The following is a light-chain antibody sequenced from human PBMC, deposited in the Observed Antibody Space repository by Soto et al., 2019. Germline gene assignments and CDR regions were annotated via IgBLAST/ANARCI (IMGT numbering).Light chain of an antibody. CDR1: QDIRNN. CDR3: QQFDQLPRT. CDR2: DAS. J-gene: IGKJ2*01. V-gene: IGKV1-33*01. Sequence: DIQMTQSPSSLSTSVGDSVAITCQASQDIRNNFNWYQQKQGKAPKPLIYDASNLETGVPSRFSGSGSGTDFTLTISSLQPEDVATYFCQQFDQLPRTFGQGTKLEIK.